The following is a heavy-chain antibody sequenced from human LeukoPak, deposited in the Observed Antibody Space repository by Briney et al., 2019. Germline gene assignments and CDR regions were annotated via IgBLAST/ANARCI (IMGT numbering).Heavy chain of an antibody. D-gene: IGHD6-13*01. CDR1: GFTFSSYA. CDR2: ISYDGSNK. CDR3: ARDSDTYSSSWSDFDY. Sequence: GRSLRLSCAASGFTFSSYAMHWVRQAPGKGLEWVAVISYDGSNKYYADSVKGRFTISRDNSKNTLYLQMNSLRAEDTAVYYCARDSDTYSSSWSDFDYWGQGTLVTVSS. J-gene: IGHJ4*02. V-gene: IGHV3-30-3*01.